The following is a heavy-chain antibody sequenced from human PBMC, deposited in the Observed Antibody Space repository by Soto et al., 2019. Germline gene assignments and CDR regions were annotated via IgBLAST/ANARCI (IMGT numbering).Heavy chain of an antibody. CDR1: GYSFTSYW. CDR2: IDPSDSYT. V-gene: IGHV5-10-1*01. CDR3: ARPIVQAAMEGFDP. D-gene: IGHD2-2*01. J-gene: IGHJ5*02. Sequence: GASLKISCKGSGYSFTSYWISWVRQMPGKGLEWMGRIDPSDSYTNYSPSFQGHVTISADKSISTAYLQWSSLKSSDTAMYYCARPIVQAAMEGFDPWGQGALVTVSS.